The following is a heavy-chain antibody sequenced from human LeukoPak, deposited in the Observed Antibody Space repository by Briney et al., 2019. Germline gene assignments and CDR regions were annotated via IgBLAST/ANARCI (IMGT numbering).Heavy chain of an antibody. CDR3: AAPIAVAGTGAFDI. V-gene: IGHV1-2*02. Sequence: VASVKVSCKASGYTFTGYYMHWVRQAPGQGLEWMGWINPNSGGTNYAQKFQGRVTMTRDTSISTAYMELSRLRSDDTAVYYCAAPIAVAGTGAFDIWGQGTMVTVSS. CDR1: GYTFTGYY. J-gene: IGHJ3*02. D-gene: IGHD6-19*01. CDR2: INPNSGGT.